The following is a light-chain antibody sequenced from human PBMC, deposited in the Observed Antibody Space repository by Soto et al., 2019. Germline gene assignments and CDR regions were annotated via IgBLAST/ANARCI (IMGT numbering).Light chain of an antibody. CDR2: SND. CDR3: AAWDDSLNGYV. CDR1: SSNIGRNT. V-gene: IGLV1-44*01. Sequence: QSALTQAPAASGSPGQRVTISCSGSSSNIGRNTVNWYQQLPGTAPKLLMYSNDQRSSGVPDRFSGSKSGTSASLAVSGLQSEDEADYYCAAWDDSLNGYVFGTGTKVTVL. J-gene: IGLJ1*01.